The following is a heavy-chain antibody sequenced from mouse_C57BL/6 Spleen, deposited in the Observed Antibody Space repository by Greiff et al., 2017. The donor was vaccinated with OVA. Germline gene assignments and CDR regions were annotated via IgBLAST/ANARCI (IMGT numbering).Heavy chain of an antibody. J-gene: IGHJ1*03. V-gene: IGHV14-2*01. D-gene: IGHD2-1*01. CDR1: GFNIKDYY. CDR2: IDPEDGET. CDR3: ARRGIYYGNYDWYFDV. Sequence: VHVKQSGAELVKPGASVKLSCTASGFNIKDYYMHWVKQRTEQGLEWIGRIDPEDGETKYAPKFPGKATITADTSSNTAYLQLSSLTSEDTAVYYGARRGIYYGNYDWYFDVWGTGTTVTVSS.